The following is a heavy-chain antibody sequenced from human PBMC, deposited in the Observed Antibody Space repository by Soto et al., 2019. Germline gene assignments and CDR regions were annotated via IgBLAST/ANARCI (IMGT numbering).Heavy chain of an antibody. J-gene: IGHJ5*02. V-gene: IGHV1-2*02. Sequence: QVQLVQSGAEVKKPGASVKVSCKASGYTFTGYYMHLVRQAPGQGLEWMGWINPNSGGTNYAQKFQGRVTMTRDTSISTADMELSRLRSDDTAVYYCAPDEDNYGDQDGVGFDPWGQGSLVTVSS. CDR2: INPNSGGT. CDR3: APDEDNYGDQDGVGFDP. CDR1: GYTFTGYY. D-gene: IGHD4-17*01.